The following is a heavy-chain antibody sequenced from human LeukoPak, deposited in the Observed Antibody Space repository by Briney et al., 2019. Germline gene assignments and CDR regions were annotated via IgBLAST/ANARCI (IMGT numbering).Heavy chain of an antibody. V-gene: IGHV3-30*02. D-gene: IGHD1-14*01. J-gene: IGHJ4*02. CDR3: AKDYEPMALGY. CDR1: GFTFSSYG. CDR2: IWYDGSNK. Sequence: PGGSLRLSCAASGFTFSSYGMHWVRQAPGKGLEWVAVIWYDGSNKYYADSVKGRFTISRDNSKNTLYLQMNSLRAEDTAVYYCAKDYEPMALGYWGQGTLVTVSS.